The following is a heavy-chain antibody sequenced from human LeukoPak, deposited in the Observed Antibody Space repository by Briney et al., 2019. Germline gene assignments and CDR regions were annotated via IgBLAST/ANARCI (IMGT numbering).Heavy chain of an antibody. CDR2: ITGSGGNT. V-gene: IGHV3-23*01. D-gene: IGHD6-13*01. Sequence: GGSLRLSCAASGFIFSSYSMSWVRQAPGKGLEWVSVITGSGGNTYYADSVKGRFTISKDDSKNTVYLQMSSLRVDDTAVYYCAKAASSSWPSYYYGMDVWGQGTTVTVSS. CDR1: GFIFSSYS. J-gene: IGHJ6*02. CDR3: AKAASSSWPSYYYGMDV.